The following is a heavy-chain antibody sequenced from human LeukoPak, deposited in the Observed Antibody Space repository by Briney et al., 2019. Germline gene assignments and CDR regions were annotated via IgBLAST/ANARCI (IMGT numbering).Heavy chain of an antibody. V-gene: IGHV3-21*06. CDR1: GFTFSSYS. CDR3: ARDQDSGCDS. CDR2: ISSSSYI. D-gene: IGHD5-12*01. Sequence: GGSLRLSCAASGFTFSSYSMNWVRQAPGKGLEWVSSISSSSYIYYSDSAKGRFTISRDNDKNSLYLQMNSLSAEDTAVYYCARDQDSGCDSWGRGTLVTVSS. J-gene: IGHJ4*02.